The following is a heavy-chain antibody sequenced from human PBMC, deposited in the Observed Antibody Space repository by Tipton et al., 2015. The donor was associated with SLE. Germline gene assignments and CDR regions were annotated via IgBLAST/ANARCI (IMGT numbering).Heavy chain of an antibody. J-gene: IGHJ3*02. CDR3: ARATVSSGGHDAFDS. CDR1: GGSISSGGYS. V-gene: IGHV4-30-2*01. D-gene: IGHD4-17*01. CDR2: IYHSGST. Sequence: LRLSCAVSGGSISSGGYSWSWIRQPPGKGLEWIGYIYHSGSTYSNPSLKSRVTISVDRSKNQFSLKLSSVTAADTAVYYCARATVSSGGHDAFDSWGQGTMVSVSS.